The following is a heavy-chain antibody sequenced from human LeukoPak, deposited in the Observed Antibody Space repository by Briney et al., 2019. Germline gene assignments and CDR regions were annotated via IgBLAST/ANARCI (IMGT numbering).Heavy chain of an antibody. J-gene: IGHJ4*02. D-gene: IGHD2-2*01. CDR2: IYYSGST. CDR3: ARGPPRASSNTYFDY. Sequence: SETLSLTCTVSGDSISSSNFYWGWIRQPPGKGLEWIATIYYSGSTYYNSSLKSRVTISVDTSKNQFSLKLSSVTAADTAVYYCARGPPRASSNTYFDYWGQGTLVTVSS. V-gene: IGHV4-39*07. CDR1: GDSISSSNFY.